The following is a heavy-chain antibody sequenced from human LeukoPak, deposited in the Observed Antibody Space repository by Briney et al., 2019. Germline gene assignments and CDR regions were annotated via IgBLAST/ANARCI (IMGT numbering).Heavy chain of an antibody. CDR1: GFTFSSYE. V-gene: IGHV3-74*01. CDR2: INSDGSST. D-gene: IGHD3-22*01. Sequence: GGSLRLSCAASGFTFSSYEMNWVRQAPGKGLVWVSRINSDGSSTSYADSVKGRFTISRDNAKNTLYLQMNSLRAEDTAVYYCARDAGEVVISADYFDYWGQGTLVTVSS. J-gene: IGHJ4*02. CDR3: ARDAGEVVISADYFDY.